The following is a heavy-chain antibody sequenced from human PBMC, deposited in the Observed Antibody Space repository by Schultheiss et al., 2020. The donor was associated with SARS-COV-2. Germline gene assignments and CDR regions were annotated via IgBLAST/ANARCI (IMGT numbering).Heavy chain of an antibody. V-gene: IGHV3-48*03. CDR1: GFTFSSYE. Sequence: GESLKISCAASGFTFSSYEMNWVRQAPGKGLEWVSYISSSGSTIYYADSVKGRFTISRDNAKNSLYLQMNSLRAEDTAVYYCARAGYCSGGSCLYGMDVWGQGTTVTVSS. D-gene: IGHD2-15*01. CDR3: ARAGYCSGGSCLYGMDV. CDR2: ISSSGSTI. J-gene: IGHJ6*02.